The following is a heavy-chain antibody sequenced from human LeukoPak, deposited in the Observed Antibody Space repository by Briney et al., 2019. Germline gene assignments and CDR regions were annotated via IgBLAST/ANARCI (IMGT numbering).Heavy chain of an antibody. CDR1: GLTFCEFA. CDR3: AKVLWFGVSAPQAFDF. V-gene: IGHV3-23*01. CDR2: LRASGAGT. J-gene: IGHJ3*01. D-gene: IGHD3-10*01. Sequence: GRSLCLSCVASGLTFCEFAMNSVRGAAGPGPGCGSGLRASGAGTDYADSVKGRFTISRDNFQNTLYLQMNSLGAEDTAVYYCAKVLWFGVSAPQAFDFWGQGTMVTVSS.